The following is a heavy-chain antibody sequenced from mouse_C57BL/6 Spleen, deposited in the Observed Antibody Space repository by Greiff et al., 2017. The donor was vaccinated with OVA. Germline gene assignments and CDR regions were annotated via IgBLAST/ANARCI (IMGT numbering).Heavy chain of an antibody. J-gene: IGHJ4*01. D-gene: IGHD2-2*01. V-gene: IGHV1-15*01. CDR2: IEPETGGT. CDR1: GYTFTDYE. Sequence: VQLQQSGAELVRPGASVTLSCKASGYTFTDYEMHWVKQTPVHGLEWIGAIEPETGGTAYNQKFKGKARLTADKSSSTAYMELRSLTSEDSAVYYCTGYDYYAMDYWGQGTSVTVSS. CDR3: TGYDYYAMDY.